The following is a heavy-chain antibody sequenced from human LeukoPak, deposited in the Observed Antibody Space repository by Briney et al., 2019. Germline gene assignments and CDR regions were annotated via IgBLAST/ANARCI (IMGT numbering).Heavy chain of an antibody. CDR1: GFTVSSNY. D-gene: IGHD6-19*01. CDR2: IYSGGST. CDR3: ARTQVNSSGWWGDYFDY. V-gene: IGHV3-53*05. J-gene: IGHJ4*02. Sequence: GGSLRLSCAASGFTVSSNYMSWVRQAPGKGLEWVSVIYSGGSTYYADSVKGRFTISRDNSKNTLYLQMNSLRAEDTAVYYCARTQVNSSGWWGDYFDYWGQGTLVTVSS.